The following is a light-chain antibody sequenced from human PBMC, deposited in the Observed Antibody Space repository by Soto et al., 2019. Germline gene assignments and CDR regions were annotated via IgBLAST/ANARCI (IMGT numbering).Light chain of an antibody. CDR2: AAS. CDR3: QQTYSTPYT. V-gene: IGKV1-39*01. CDR1: QSISSH. J-gene: IGKJ2*01. Sequence: DIQMTQSPSSLSASVGDRVTITCRASQSISSHLNWYQHKPGKAPKLLIYAASSLQSAVPSRFSGSGSGTDFTLTISSLQPEDCATYYCQQTYSTPYTFGQGTKLEIK.